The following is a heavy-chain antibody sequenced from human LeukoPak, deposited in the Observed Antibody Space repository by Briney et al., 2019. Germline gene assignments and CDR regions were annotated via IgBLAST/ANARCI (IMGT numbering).Heavy chain of an antibody. D-gene: IGHD2-15*01. Sequence: SETLSLTCTVSGGSISSSSYYWGWIRQPPGKGLEWIGYLYYSGSTNFNPSLKSRLTMSIETSKNQFFLKLYSVTSADTAVYYCARVVTDSYYYYMDVWGKGTTVTVSS. J-gene: IGHJ6*03. CDR1: GGSISSSSYY. CDR2: LYYSGST. V-gene: IGHV4-61*05. CDR3: ARVVTDSYYYYMDV.